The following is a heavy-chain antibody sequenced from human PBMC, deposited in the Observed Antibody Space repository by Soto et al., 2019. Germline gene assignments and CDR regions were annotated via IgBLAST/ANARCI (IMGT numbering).Heavy chain of an antibody. V-gene: IGHV4-34*01. CDR3: ARGRLQTGTLDFQYYFDY. D-gene: IGHD1-1*01. CDR2: INHSGST. Sequence: SETLSLTCAVYGGSFSGYYWSWIRQPPGKGLEWIGEINHSGSTNYNPSLKSRVTISVDTSKNQFSLKLSSVTAADTAVYYCARGRLQTGTLDFQYYFDYWGQGTLVTVSS. J-gene: IGHJ4*02. CDR1: GGSFSGYY.